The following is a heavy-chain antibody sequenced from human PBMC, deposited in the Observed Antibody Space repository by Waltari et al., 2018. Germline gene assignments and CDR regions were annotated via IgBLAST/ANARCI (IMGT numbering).Heavy chain of an antibody. D-gene: IGHD2-8*02. Sequence: QVQLVQSGAEVKKPGASVKVSCKASGYTFTGYYMHWLRQAPGQGLEWMGWINPNSGGTNYAQKFQGRVTMTRDTSISTAYMELSRLRSDDTAVYYCARVSGYCTGGVCSTDWYFDLWGRGTLVTVSS. CDR3: ARVSGYCTGGVCSTDWYFDL. V-gene: IGHV1-2*02. CDR2: INPNSGGT. J-gene: IGHJ2*01. CDR1: GYTFTGYY.